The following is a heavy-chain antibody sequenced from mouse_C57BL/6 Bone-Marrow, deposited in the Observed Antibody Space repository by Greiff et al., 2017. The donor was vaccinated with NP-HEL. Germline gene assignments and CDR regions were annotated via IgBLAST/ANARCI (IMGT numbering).Heavy chain of an antibody. D-gene: IGHD2-4*01. CDR1: GYTFTSYW. Sequence: LQQPGAELVKPGASVKMSCKASGYTFTSYWITWVKQRPGQGLEWIGDIYPGSGSTNYNEKFKSKATLTVDTSSSTAYMQLSSLTSEDSAVYYCARGGYDYDTLAYWGQGTLVTVSA. CDR3: ARGGYDYDTLAY. V-gene: IGHV1-55*01. J-gene: IGHJ3*01. CDR2: IYPGSGST.